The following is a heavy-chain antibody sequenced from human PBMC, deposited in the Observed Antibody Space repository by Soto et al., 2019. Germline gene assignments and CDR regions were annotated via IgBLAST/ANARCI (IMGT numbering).Heavy chain of an antibody. J-gene: IGHJ6*02. D-gene: IGHD2-15*01. Sequence: QVQLQESGPGLVKPSQTLSLTCTVSGGSISSGGYYWSWIRQHPGKGLEWIGYIYYSGSTYYNPSLKSRVPISVDTSKNQFSLKLSSVTAADTAVYYCARAAYCSGGSCYLRSHYYGMDVWGQGTTVTVSS. CDR2: IYYSGST. V-gene: IGHV4-31*03. CDR1: GGSISSGGYY. CDR3: ARAAYCSGGSCYLRSHYYGMDV.